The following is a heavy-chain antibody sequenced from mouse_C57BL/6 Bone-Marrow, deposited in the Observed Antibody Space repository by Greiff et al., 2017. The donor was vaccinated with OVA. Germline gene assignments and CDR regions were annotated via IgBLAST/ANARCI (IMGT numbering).Heavy chain of an antibody. J-gene: IGHJ2*01. CDR1: GFNIKDDY. CDR3: TTYRY. V-gene: IGHV14-4*01. Sequence: EVQLQQSWAELVRPGASVKLSCTASGFNIKDDYMHWVKERPEQGLEWIGWIDPENGDTEYASKFQGKATITADTSSKTVYLHLSSLTSEDTAVYYCTTYRYWGQGTTLTVSS. CDR2: IDPENGDT.